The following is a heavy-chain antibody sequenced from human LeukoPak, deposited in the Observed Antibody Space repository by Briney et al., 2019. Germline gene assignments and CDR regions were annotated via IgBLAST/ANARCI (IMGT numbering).Heavy chain of an antibody. CDR1: GGSISGYY. J-gene: IGHJ4*02. V-gene: IGHV4-59*08. D-gene: IGHD3-22*01. CDR2: IFYTGST. CDR3: ARRGDTSGYSGFDY. Sequence: SETQSLTCTVSGGSISGYYWSWIRQPPGKGLEWIGYIFYTGSTYYSPSLTSRVTASLDTSKNQFSLNLSSVTAADTAVYYCARRGDTSGYSGFDYWGQGTLVTVSS.